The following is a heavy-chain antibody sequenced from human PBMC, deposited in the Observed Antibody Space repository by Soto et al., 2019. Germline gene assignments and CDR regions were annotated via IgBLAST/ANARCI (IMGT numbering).Heavy chain of an antibody. D-gene: IGHD6-19*01. J-gene: IGHJ6*02. Sequence: LRLSCAASGFTFSSYGMHWVRQAPGKGLEWVAVIWYDGSNKYYADSVKGRFAISRDNSKNTLYLQMNSLRAEDTAVYYCARDLAVAGLGYYYYYYGMDVWGQGTTVTVSS. V-gene: IGHV3-33*01. CDR2: IWYDGSNK. CDR1: GFTFSSYG. CDR3: ARDLAVAGLGYYYYYYGMDV.